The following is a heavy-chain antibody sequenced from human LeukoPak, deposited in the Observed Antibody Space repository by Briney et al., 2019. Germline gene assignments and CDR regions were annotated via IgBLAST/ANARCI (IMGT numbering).Heavy chain of an antibody. CDR3: ARDRVKPRGYSYGETDY. J-gene: IGHJ4*02. CDR1: GYTFTSYY. Sequence: ASVKVSCKASGYTFTSYYMHWLRQAPGQGLEWMGIINPSGGSTSYAQKFQGRVTMTRDTSTSTVYMELSSLRSEDTAVYYCARDRVKPRGYSYGETDYWGQGTLVTVSS. CDR2: INPSGGST. D-gene: IGHD5-18*01. V-gene: IGHV1-46*01.